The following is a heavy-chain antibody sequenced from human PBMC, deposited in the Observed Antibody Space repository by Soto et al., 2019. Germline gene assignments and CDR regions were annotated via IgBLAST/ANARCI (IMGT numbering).Heavy chain of an antibody. Sequence: QVQLVESGGGVVQLGRSLRLSCAASGFTFSSYGMHWVRQAPGKGLEWVAVISYDGSNKYYADSVKGRFTISRDNSKNTLYLQMNSLRAEDTAVYYCAKDGEEMATIFTNGMDYWGQGTLVTVSS. D-gene: IGHD5-12*01. CDR2: ISYDGSNK. CDR1: GFTFSSYG. V-gene: IGHV3-30*18. CDR3: AKDGEEMATIFTNGMDY. J-gene: IGHJ4*02.